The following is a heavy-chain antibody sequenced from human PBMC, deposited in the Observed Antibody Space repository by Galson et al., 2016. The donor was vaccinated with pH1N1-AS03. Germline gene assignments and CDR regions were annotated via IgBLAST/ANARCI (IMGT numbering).Heavy chain of an antibody. CDR1: GYTFTSYD. D-gene: IGHD1-26*01. Sequence: SVKVSCKASGYTFTSYDINWVRQSTGRGLEWMGWMNPSSGNTGYAQKFQGRVTMTRDTSIRTAYMELYNLRSADTAVYDCTNTYPANANGCYAKLGYGGQESLVTVS. CDR3: TNTYPANANGCYAKLGY. J-gene: IGHJ4*02. V-gene: IGHV1-8*01. CDR2: MNPSSGNT.